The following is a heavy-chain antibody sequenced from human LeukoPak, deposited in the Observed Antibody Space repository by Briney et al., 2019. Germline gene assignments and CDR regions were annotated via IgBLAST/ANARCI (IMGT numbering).Heavy chain of an antibody. Sequence: ASVKVSCKASGYTFTSYDINWVRQATGQGLEWMGWMNPNSGNTGYAQKFQGRVTMTRNTFISTAYMELSSLRSEDTAVYYCARGDSSGYYYVNHYYYYYMDVWGKGTTVTVSS. V-gene: IGHV1-8*01. D-gene: IGHD3-22*01. CDR2: MNPNSGNT. J-gene: IGHJ6*03. CDR3: ARGDSSGYYYVNHYYYYYMDV. CDR1: GYTFTSYD.